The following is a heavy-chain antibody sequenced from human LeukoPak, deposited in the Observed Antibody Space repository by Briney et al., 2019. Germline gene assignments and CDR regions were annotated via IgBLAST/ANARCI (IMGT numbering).Heavy chain of an antibody. CDR3: ARVGRFAHQYDILTGMENLGVYYYMDV. CDR1: GFTFSSYE. V-gene: IGHV3-48*03. D-gene: IGHD3-9*01. Sequence: PGGSLRLSCAASGFTFSSYEMNWVRQAPGRGLEWVSYISSSGSTIYYADSVKGRFTISRDNAKNSLYLQMNSLRAEDTAVYYCARVGRFAHQYDILTGMENLGVYYYMDVWGKGTTVTVSS. J-gene: IGHJ6*03. CDR2: ISSSGSTI.